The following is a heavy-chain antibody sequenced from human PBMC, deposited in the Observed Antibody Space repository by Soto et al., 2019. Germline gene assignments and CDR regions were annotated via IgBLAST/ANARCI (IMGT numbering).Heavy chain of an antibody. D-gene: IGHD3-10*01. V-gene: IGHV3-15*01. CDR1: GFTFSNAW. J-gene: IGHJ3*02. CDR2: IKHKSDGGTA. CDR3: ARSGDGAFGI. Sequence: PGGSLRLSCAASGFTFSNAWMSWVRQAPGKGLEWVGRIKHKSDGGTADYAAPVKGRFTISRDDSKNTLYLQMNSLKTDDTAVYYCARSGDGAFGIWGQGTMVTVSS.